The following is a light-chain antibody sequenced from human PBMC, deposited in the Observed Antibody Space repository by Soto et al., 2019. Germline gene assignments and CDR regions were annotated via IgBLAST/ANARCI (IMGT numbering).Light chain of an antibody. Sequence: DIQMTQSPSAMSASVGDRVTITCRASQDISNYLAWFQQKPGKVPKRLIYGASSLQSGVPSRFSGSGSGTEFTLTISSLQPEDFATYYCLQHDSHPLTVGGGTKVDIK. CDR3: LQHDSHPLT. CDR1: QDISNY. V-gene: IGKV1-17*03. J-gene: IGKJ4*01. CDR2: GAS.